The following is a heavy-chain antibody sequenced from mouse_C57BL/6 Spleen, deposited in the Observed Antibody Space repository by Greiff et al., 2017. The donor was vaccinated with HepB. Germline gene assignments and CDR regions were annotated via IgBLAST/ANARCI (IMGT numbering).Heavy chain of an antibody. Sequence: EVMLVESGAELVRPGASVKLSCTASGFNIKDDYMHWVKQRPEQGLEWIGWIDPENGDTEYASKFQGKATITADTSSNTAYLQLSSLTSEDTAVYYCTTYPMDYWGQGTSVTVSS. CDR2: IDPENGDT. CDR1: GFNIKDDY. CDR3: TTYPMDY. V-gene: IGHV14-4*01. J-gene: IGHJ4*01.